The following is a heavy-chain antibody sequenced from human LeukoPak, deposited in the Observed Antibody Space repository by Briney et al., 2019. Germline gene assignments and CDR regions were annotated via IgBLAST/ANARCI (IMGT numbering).Heavy chain of an antibody. V-gene: IGHV3-30-3*01. Sequence: GGSLRLSCAASGFTFSCYAIHRVRQAPGKGLEWVAVISYGGSNKYYADSVKGRFTISRDNSKNTLYLQMNSLRAEDTAVYYCARGAHIVVVPAATGADYFDSWGQGTLVTVSS. CDR3: ARGAHIVVVPAATGADYFDS. D-gene: IGHD2-2*01. J-gene: IGHJ4*02. CDR2: ISYGGSNK. CDR1: GFTFSCYA.